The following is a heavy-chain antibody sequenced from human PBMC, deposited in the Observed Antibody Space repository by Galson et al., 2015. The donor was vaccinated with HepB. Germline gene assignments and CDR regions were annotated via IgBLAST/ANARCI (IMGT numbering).Heavy chain of an antibody. CDR3: ARSTVSYYGSGSYYPQYYFDY. J-gene: IGHJ4*02. Sequence: LSLTCTVSGGSIRSGGYYWSWIRQHPGKGLEWIGYIYYSGSTYYNPSLKSRVTISVDTSKNQFSLKLSSVTAADTAVYYCARSTVSYYGSGSYYPQYYFDYWGQGTLVTVSS. CDR1: GGSIRSGGYY. D-gene: IGHD3-10*01. CDR2: IYYSGST. V-gene: IGHV4-31*03.